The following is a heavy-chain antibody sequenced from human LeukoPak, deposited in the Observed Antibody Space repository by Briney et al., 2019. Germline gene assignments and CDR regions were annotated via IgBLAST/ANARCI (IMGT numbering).Heavy chain of an antibody. D-gene: IGHD3-16*02. Sequence: SETLSLTCAVSGGSISSGGYSGSWIRQPPGKGLEWIGYIYHSGSTYYNPSLKSRVTISVDRSKNQFSLKLSSVTAADTAVYFCASNGYDYVWGSYRSLWGQGTLVTVSS. V-gene: IGHV4-30-2*01. CDR3: ASNGYDYVWGSYRSL. CDR1: GGSISSGGYS. J-gene: IGHJ4*02. CDR2: IYHSGST.